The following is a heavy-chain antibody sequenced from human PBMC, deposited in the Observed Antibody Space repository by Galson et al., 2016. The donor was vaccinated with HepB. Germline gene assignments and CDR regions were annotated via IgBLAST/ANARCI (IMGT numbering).Heavy chain of an antibody. CDR1: GFTFSTSG. Sequence: RLSCAASGFTFSTSGIHWVRQAPGKGLEWVAVISYDGSNKFYADSVKGRFTISRDNSKNTLYLQMNSLRAEDTALYYCAKDKGSGSYYNEPIPRYFAMDVWGQGTTVTVSS. J-gene: IGHJ6*02. V-gene: IGHV3-30*18. D-gene: IGHD3-10*01. CDR3: AKDKGSGSYYNEPIPRYFAMDV. CDR2: ISYDGSNK.